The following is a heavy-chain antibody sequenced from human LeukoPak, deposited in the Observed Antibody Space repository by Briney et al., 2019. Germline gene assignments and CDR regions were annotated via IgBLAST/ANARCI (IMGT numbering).Heavy chain of an antibody. D-gene: IGHD5-12*01. J-gene: IGHJ4*02. CDR3: AKDQDSGYDSGIDY. Sequence: GGSLRLSCAASGFTFSSYSMNWVRQAPGKGLEWVSYISSSSSTIYYADSVKGRFTISRDNAKNSLYLQMNSLRAEDTAVYYCAKDQDSGYDSGIDYWGQGTLVTVSS. CDR2: ISSSSSTI. CDR1: GFTFSSYS. V-gene: IGHV3-48*04.